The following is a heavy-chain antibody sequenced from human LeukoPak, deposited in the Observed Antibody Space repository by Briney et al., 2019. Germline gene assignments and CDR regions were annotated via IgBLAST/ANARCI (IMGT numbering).Heavy chain of an antibody. Sequence: ASVKVSCKASGYTFTGYYMHWVRQAPGQGLEWLGWINPNSGGTNYAQKFQGRVTMTRDTSISTAYMELSRLRSDDTAVYYCARETVVAATPGDYWGQGTLVTVSS. CDR1: GYTFTGYY. D-gene: IGHD2-15*01. V-gene: IGHV1-2*02. CDR2: INPNSGGT. J-gene: IGHJ4*02. CDR3: ARETVVAATPGDY.